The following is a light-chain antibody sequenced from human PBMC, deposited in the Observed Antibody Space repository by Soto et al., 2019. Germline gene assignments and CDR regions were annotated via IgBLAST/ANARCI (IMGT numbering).Light chain of an antibody. CDR1: QSVSSNY. J-gene: IGKJ3*01. CDR2: GAS. CDR3: HHYGSSPFT. Sequence: ENVLTQSPGTLSLSPGERVTLSCRASQSVSSNYLAWYQQKPGQAPRLLIYGASSRATDIPDRFSGSGSGTDFTLIISRLEPEDSAVYYCHHYGSSPFTFGPGTKVDIK. V-gene: IGKV3-20*01.